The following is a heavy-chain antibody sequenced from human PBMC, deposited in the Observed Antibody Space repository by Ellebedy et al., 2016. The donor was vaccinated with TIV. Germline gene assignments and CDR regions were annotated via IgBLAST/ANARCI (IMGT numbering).Heavy chain of an antibody. CDR1: GFIFSDYY. CDR2: ISNSGHTI. V-gene: IGHV3-11*01. CDR3: ARDARFIDQQHNWFDP. J-gene: IGHJ5*02. Sequence: GGSLRLSCAASGFIFSDYYMSWISQAPGKGLEWVSYISNSGHTIYYADSVKCRFTISRDKAENSLYLQMNSLRPEDTAVYYCARDARFIDQQHNWFDPWGQGTLVTVSS. D-gene: IGHD6-13*01.